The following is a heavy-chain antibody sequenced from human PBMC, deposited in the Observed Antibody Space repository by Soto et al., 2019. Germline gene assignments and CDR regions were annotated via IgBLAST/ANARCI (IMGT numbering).Heavy chain of an antibody. D-gene: IGHD3-3*01. CDR1: GFTFSSYG. V-gene: IGHV3-30*18. Sequence: QVQLVESGGGVVQPGRSLRLSCAASGFTFSSYGMHWVRQAPGKGLEWVAAISYDGSNKYYADSVKGRFTISRDNSKNTLYLQMNSLRAEDTAVYYCAKVHYELYYYYGMDVWGQGTTVTVSS. CDR2: ISYDGSNK. CDR3: AKVHYELYYYYGMDV. J-gene: IGHJ6*02.